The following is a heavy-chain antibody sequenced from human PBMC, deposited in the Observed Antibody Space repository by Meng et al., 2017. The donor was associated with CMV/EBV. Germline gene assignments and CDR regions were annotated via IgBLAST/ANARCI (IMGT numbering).Heavy chain of an antibody. V-gene: IGHV3-74*01. CDR3: ARLPYCGSTTCPTG. CDR2: INSDGNST. J-gene: IGHJ4*02. CDR1: GFTFSTYW. D-gene: IGHD2-2*01. Sequence: GEFLKISCAASGFTFSTYWMHWVRQAPGKGLVWVSRINSDGNSTSYADSVKGRFTISRDNAKKTLYLQMNSLRAEDTAVYYCARLPYCGSTTCPTGWGQGTLVTVSS.